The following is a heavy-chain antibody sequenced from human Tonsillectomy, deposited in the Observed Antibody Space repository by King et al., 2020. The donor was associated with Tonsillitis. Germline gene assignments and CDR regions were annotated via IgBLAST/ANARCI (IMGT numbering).Heavy chain of an antibody. J-gene: IGHJ4*02. CDR2: ISWKIVGR. Sequence: EVQLVESGGGLVQPGRSLRLSCAISGFTFEEYAIQMVRQAPGKGREWVSGISWKIVGRGYADSVKGRFTLSSDSAKNSLYLQMNSLRTEDTAFYYCAKDWAYSGSAGGFDHWGQGTLVTVSS. CDR3: AKDWAYSGSAGGFDH. D-gene: IGHD3-10*01. CDR1: GFTFEEYA. V-gene: IGHV3-9*01.